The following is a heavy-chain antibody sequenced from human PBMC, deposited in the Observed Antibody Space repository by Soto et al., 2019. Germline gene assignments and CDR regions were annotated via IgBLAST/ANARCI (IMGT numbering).Heavy chain of an antibody. CDR1: GGSISSYY. J-gene: IGHJ4*02. CDR2: IYYSGST. D-gene: IGHD1-1*01. Sequence: SETLSLTCAVSGGSISSYYWSWIRQPPGKGLEWIGYIYYSGSTNYNPSPKSRVTISVDTSKNQFSLKLSSVTAADTAVYYCARGSNDIDYWGQGTLVTVSS. CDR3: ARGSNDIDY. V-gene: IGHV4-59*08.